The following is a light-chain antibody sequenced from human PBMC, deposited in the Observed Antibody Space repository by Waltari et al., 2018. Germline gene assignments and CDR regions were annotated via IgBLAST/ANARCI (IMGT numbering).Light chain of an antibody. CDR3: SSYRSKSYV. CDR2: DVT. Sequence: QSALTQPASVSGSPGQSITIYCTGTNSDIGAYNYVSWYQQHPDKAPKLIIFDVTYRPPGVSSRFSGSKSGHTASLTTSGLQAEDEADYFCSSYRSKSYVFGTGTKVTVL. J-gene: IGLJ1*01. V-gene: IGLV2-14*01. CDR1: NSDIGAYNY.